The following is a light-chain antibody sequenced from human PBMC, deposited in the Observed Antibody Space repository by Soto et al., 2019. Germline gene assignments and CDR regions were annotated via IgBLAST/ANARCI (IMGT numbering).Light chain of an antibody. Sequence: QSALTQPASVSASPGQSITISCTGNSSDVGSYNLFSWYQQHPGKAPELIIYDGIKPPSGISKRFSASKSGNTAALAISGLQTADEAYYYCCSYAGRGTLLFGGGTKLTVL. V-gene: IGLV2-23*01. J-gene: IGLJ2*01. CDR2: DGI. CDR3: CSYAGRGTLL. CDR1: SSDVGSYNL.